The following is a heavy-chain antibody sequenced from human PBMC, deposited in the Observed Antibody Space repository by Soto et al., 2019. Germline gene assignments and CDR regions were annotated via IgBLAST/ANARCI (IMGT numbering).Heavy chain of an antibody. V-gene: IGHV3-21*01. CDR2: ISSSSSYI. CDR1: GFTFSSYS. J-gene: IGHJ4*02. D-gene: IGHD3-22*01. Sequence: PGGSLRLSCAASGFTFSSYSMNWVRQAPGKGLEWVSSISSSSSYIYYADSVKGRFTISRDNAKNSLYLQMNSLRAEDTAVYYCARASGYYYDSSGYQYWGQGTLVTV. CDR3: ARASGYYYDSSGYQY.